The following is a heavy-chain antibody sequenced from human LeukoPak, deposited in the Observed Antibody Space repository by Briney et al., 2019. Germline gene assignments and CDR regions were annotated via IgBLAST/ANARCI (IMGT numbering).Heavy chain of an antibody. CDR1: GFTFDDYP. V-gene: IGHV3-43*02. CDR2: ISGDGGTT. Sequence: GGSLRLSCAASGFTFDDYPMHWVRHVPGKGLEWVSLISGDGGTTYYADSVKGRSTISRDNSKNSLFLQMNSLRTEDTALYYCAKDYYWGQGTLVAVSS. J-gene: IGHJ4*02. CDR3: AKDYY.